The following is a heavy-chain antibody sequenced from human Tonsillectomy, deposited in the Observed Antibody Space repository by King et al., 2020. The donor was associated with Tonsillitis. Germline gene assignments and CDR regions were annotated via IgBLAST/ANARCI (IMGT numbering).Heavy chain of an antibody. V-gene: IGHV1-18*01. CDR3: ARGTPYYCSSTSCYNRGYFDY. CDR2: SSAYNGYT. CDR1: GYTFTSYG. J-gene: IGHJ4*02. Sequence: QLVQSGAEVMKPGASVKVSCKASGYTFTSYGISWVRQAPGQGLEWMGWSSAYNGYTNYAQKLQGRVTMTTDTSTSTAYLELRSLRSDDTAGYYCARGTPYYCSSTSCYNRGYFDYWGQGTLVTVSS. D-gene: IGHD2-2*01.